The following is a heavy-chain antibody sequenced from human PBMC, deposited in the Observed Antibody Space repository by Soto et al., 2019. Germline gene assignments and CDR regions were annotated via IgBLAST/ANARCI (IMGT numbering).Heavy chain of an antibody. D-gene: IGHD3-3*01. J-gene: IGHJ5*01. V-gene: IGHV4-39*01. CDR3: ARHHFSPDFWSGYSVRYNWFDS. CDR2: IYYSGST. CDR1: GGSSSSSSYY. Sequence: ASETQSLTSTFSGGSSSSSSYYWGWIRQPPGKGLEWIGSIYYSGSTYYNPSLKSRVTISVDTSKNQFSLKLSSVTAADTAVYYCARHHFSPDFWSGYSVRYNWFDSWGQGTLVTVSS.